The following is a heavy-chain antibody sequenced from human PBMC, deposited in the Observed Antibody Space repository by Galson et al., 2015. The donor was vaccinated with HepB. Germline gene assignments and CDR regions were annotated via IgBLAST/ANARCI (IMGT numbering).Heavy chain of an antibody. CDR3: ARGGLDGDYPP. J-gene: IGHJ5*02. CDR1: GFTFSSYS. V-gene: IGHV3-48*04. Sequence: LRLSCAASGFTFSSYSMNWVRQAPGKGLEWVSYISSSSSTIYYADSVKGRFTISRDNAKNSLYLQMNSLRAEDTAVYYCARGGLDGDYPPWGQGTLVTVSS. D-gene: IGHD4-17*01. CDR2: ISSSSSTI.